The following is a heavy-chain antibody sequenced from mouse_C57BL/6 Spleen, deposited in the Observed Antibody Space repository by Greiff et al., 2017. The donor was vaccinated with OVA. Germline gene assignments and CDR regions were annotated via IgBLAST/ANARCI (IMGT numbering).Heavy chain of an antibody. J-gene: IGHJ3*01. D-gene: IGHD2-4*01. Sequence: QVQLQQSGPELVKPGASVKLSCKASGYTFTSYDINWVKQRPGQGLEWIGWIYPRDGSTKYNEKFKGKATLTVDTSSSTAYMELHSLTSEDSAVYFCARSGEIYDYDGGVAYWGQGTLVTVSA. V-gene: IGHV1-85*01. CDR2: IYPRDGST. CDR1: GYTFTSYD. CDR3: ARSGEIYDYDGGVAY.